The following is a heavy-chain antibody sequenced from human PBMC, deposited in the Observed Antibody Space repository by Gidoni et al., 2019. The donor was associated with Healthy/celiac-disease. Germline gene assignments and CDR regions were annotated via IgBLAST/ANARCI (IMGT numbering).Heavy chain of an antibody. J-gene: IGHJ5*02. Sequence: QVQLVESGGRAVQPGSSLRLSSAASGFTFSSDGMHWVRQVPVKGLEWVAVISYCGSNKYYADSVKGRFTISRDNSKNTLYLQMNSLRAEDTAVYYCAKGLYCSSTSCYNWFDPWGQGTLVTVSS. CDR3: AKGLYCSSTSCYNWFDP. D-gene: IGHD2-2*01. V-gene: IGHV3-30*18. CDR2: ISYCGSNK. CDR1: GFTFSSDG.